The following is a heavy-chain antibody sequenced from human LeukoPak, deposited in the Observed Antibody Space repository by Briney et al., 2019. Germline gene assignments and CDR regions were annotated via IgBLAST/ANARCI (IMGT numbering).Heavy chain of an antibody. CDR1: GFTFSSYA. J-gene: IGHJ3*02. CDR3: AREGAVAHAFDI. CDR2: IKQDGSEK. V-gene: IGHV3-7*03. D-gene: IGHD1-26*01. Sequence: GGSLRLSCAASGFTFSSYAMSWVRQAPGKGLEWVANIKQDGSEKYYVDSVKGRFTTSRDNAKNSLYLQMNSLRAEDTAVYYCAREGAVAHAFDIWGQGTMVTVSS.